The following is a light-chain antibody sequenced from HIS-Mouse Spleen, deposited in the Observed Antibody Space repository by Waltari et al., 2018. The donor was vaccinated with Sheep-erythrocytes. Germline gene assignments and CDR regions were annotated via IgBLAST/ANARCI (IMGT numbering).Light chain of an antibody. CDR3: NSRDSSGNHLV. Sequence: SSELTQDPAVSVALGQTVRITCQGYSLRSYYASWYQQKPGQAPVLVIYGKNNRPSGIPDRFSGSSSGNTASLTITGAQAEDDADYYCNSRDSSGNHLVFGGGTKLTVL. CDR2: GKN. CDR1: SLRSYY. J-gene: IGLJ2*01. V-gene: IGLV3-19*01.